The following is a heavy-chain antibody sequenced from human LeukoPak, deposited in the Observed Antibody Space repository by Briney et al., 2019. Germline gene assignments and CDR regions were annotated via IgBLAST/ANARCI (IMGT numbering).Heavy chain of an antibody. CDR1: GFSVSDNY. J-gene: IGHJ4*02. V-gene: IGHV3-11*01. CDR2: ISRSGDTI. D-gene: IGHD1-7*01. CDR3: AGYHWNSGVVY. Sequence: PGGSLRLSCAASGFSVSDNYMSWIRQAPGQGLEWVSYISRSGDTIDYADSVKGRFSISRDNAKNSLYLQMNSLRAEDTAVYYCAGYHWNSGVVYWGQGTLVTVSS.